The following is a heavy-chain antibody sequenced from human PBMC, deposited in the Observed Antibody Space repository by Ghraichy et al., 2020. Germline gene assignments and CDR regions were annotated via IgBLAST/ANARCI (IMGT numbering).Heavy chain of an antibody. V-gene: IGHV1-58*02. CDR1: GFTFTSSA. CDR2: IVVGSGNT. CDR3: AAGRKRTSSPQGDAYYYDDNIV. D-gene: IGHD6-13*01. J-gene: IGHJ6*03. Sequence: SVKVSCKASGFTFTSSAMQRARQARGQRLEGIGWIVVGSGNTNYAQNFQERVTITRDMSTSTAYMELSSLRAEDTAVYYCAAGRKRTSSPQGDAYYYDDNIVWGKGAT.